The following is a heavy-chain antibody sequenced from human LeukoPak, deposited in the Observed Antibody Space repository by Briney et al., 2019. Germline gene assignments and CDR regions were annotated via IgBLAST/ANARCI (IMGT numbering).Heavy chain of an antibody. CDR2: ISGSGGST. Sequence: GGSLRLSCAASGFTFSSYAMSWVRQAPGKGLEWVSAISGSGGSTYYADSVKGRFTISRDNSKNTLYLRMNSLRAEDTAVYYCAKGYVDTAMVPVYYYYYYGMDVWGQGTTVTVSS. CDR1: GFTFSSYA. CDR3: AKGYVDTAMVPVYYYYYYGMDV. J-gene: IGHJ6*02. V-gene: IGHV3-23*01. D-gene: IGHD5-18*01.